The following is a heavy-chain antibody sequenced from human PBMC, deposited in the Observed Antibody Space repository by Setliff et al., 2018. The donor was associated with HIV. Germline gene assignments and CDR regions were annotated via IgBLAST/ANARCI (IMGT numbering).Heavy chain of an antibody. Sequence: GGSLRLSCAASGFTFSHYGMHWVRQAPGKGLEWVAFIRYDGSNKYYADSVKGRFTVSRDNSKSTLYLQMNSLRAEDTAVYYCARDRLQWLASHAFDLWGQGTMVTVSS. D-gene: IGHD6-19*01. J-gene: IGHJ3*01. CDR3: ARDRLQWLASHAFDL. CDR1: GFTFSHYG. CDR2: IRYDGSNK. V-gene: IGHV3-30*02.